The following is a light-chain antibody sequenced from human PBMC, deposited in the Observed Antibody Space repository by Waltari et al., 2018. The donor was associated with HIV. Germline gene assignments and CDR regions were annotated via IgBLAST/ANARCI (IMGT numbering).Light chain of an antibody. CDR1: TANIAKHY. CDR3: GTWDNSLRAGV. J-gene: IGLJ2*01. CDR2: ETT. Sequence: QSVVTQPPSVSAAPGQRVTISCSGSTANIAKHYVSWYLQLPGSAPKLPIYETTTRPSGIPDRFSGSKSGTTATLGITGLQTGDEAVYYCGTWDNSLRAGVFGGGTKLTVL. V-gene: IGLV1-51*02.